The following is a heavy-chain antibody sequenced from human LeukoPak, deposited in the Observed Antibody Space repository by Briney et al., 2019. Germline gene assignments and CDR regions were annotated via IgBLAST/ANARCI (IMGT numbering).Heavy chain of an antibody. D-gene: IGHD2/OR15-2a*01. CDR3: ARSDYFLHAFDI. CDR1: GGTFSSYA. V-gene: IGHV1-69*01. Sequence: GSSVKVSCKASGGTFSSYAISWVRQAPGQGLEWMGGIIPIFCTANYAQKLQARVTITADESTSTAYMELSSLRSEGTAVYYCARSDYFLHAFDICGQGTMVTVPS. CDR2: IIPIFCTA. J-gene: IGHJ3*02.